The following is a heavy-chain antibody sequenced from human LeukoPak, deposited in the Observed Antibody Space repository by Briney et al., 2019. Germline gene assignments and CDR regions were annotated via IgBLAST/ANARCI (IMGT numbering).Heavy chain of an antibody. CDR2: IYYSGST. V-gene: IGHV4-59*01. CDR1: GGPISSYY. D-gene: IGHD1-26*01. Sequence: PSETLSLTCTVSGGPISSYYWSWIRQPLGKGLEWIGYIYYSGSTNYNPSLKSRVTISVDTSKNQFSLKLSSVTAADTAVYYCARGGADIFDYWGQGTLVTVSS. CDR3: ARGGADIFDY. J-gene: IGHJ4*02.